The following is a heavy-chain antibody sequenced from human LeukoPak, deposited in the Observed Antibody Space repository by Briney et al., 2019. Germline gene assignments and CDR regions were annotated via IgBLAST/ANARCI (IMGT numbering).Heavy chain of an antibody. CDR2: MSGSGGST. CDR3: AKDTLAVVVPAAIDY. D-gene: IGHD2-2*01. J-gene: IGHJ4*02. Sequence: PGRSLRLSCAASGFTFSSYAMSWVRQAPGKGLEWVSAMSGSGGSTYYADSVKGRFTISRDNCKNTLYLQLNRLRAEHTDVYYCAKDTLAVVVPAAIDYWGQGTLVTVSS. CDR1: GFTFSSYA. V-gene: IGHV3-23*01.